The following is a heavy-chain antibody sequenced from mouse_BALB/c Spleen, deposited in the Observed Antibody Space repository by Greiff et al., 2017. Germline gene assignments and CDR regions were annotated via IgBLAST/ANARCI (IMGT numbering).Heavy chain of an antibody. Sequence: EVQLQESGPGLVKPSQSLSLTCTVTGYSITSDYAWNWIRQFPGNKLEWMGYISYSGSTSYNPSLKSRISITRDTSKNQFFLQLNSVTTEDTATYYYARWGYGYDWYFDVWGAGTTVTVSS. CDR2: ISYSGST. D-gene: IGHD2-2*01. CDR1: GYSITSDYA. J-gene: IGHJ1*01. CDR3: ARWGYGYDWYFDV. V-gene: IGHV3-2*02.